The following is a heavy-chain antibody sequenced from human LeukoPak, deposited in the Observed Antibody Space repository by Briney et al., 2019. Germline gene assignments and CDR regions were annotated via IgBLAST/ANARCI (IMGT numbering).Heavy chain of an antibody. Sequence: ASETLSLTCAVYGGSFSGYYRSWIRQPPGKGLEWIGEINHSGSTNYNPSLKSRVTISVDTSKNQFSLKLSSVTAADTAVYYCARRWGWSGYPNYAFDIWGQGTMVTVSS. CDR3: ARRWGWSGYPNYAFDI. D-gene: IGHD3-3*01. CDR1: GGSFSGYY. V-gene: IGHV4-34*01. J-gene: IGHJ3*02. CDR2: INHSGST.